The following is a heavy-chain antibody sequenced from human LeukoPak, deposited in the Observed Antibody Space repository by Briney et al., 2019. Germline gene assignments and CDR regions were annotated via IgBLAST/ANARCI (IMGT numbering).Heavy chain of an antibody. CDR3: AGAGAVAFDI. Sequence: GGSLRLSCAASGFTFSSYSMNWVRQAPGKGLEWVSYISSSSSTIYYADSVKGRFTISRDNAKNSLYLQMNSLRAEDTAVYYCAGAGAVAFDIWGQGTMVTVSS. CDR2: ISSSSSTI. D-gene: IGHD3-10*01. J-gene: IGHJ3*02. V-gene: IGHV3-48*04. CDR1: GFTFSSYS.